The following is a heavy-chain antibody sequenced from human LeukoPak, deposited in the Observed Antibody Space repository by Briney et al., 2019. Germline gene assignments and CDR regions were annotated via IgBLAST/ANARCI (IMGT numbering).Heavy chain of an antibody. D-gene: IGHD3-10*01. CDR2: IYYSGNT. CDR1: GVSISSSNSY. V-gene: IGHV4-39*01. Sequence: SETLSLTCTVSGVSISSSNSYWGWIRQPPGKGLEWIGSIYYSGNTYYNASLKSQVSISIDTSKNQFSLRLSSVTAADTAVYYCARVLVDITMVRGVITSWFDPWGQGTLVTVSS. CDR3: ARVLVDITMVRGVITSWFDP. J-gene: IGHJ5*02.